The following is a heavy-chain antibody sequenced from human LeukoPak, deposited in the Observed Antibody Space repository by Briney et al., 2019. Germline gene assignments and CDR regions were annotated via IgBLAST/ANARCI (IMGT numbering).Heavy chain of an antibody. V-gene: IGHV3-33*01. J-gene: IGHJ4*02. CDR3: ARDGVQRGSGWTRLFDY. D-gene: IGHD6-19*01. Sequence: QSGGSLRLSCAASGFTFSTYGMHWVRQAPGKGLEWVAIIWFDGSNKYYGDSVKGRFTISRDNSKNTVYLQMNSLRDEDTAVYYCARDGVQRGSGWTRLFDYWGQGTLVTVSS. CDR1: GFTFSTYG. CDR2: IWFDGSNK.